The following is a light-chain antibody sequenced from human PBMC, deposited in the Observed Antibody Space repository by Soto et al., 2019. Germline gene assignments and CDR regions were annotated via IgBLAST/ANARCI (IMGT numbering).Light chain of an antibody. CDR2: GAS. V-gene: IGKV3-20*01. CDR3: QQYAGPPTT. J-gene: IGKJ5*01. Sequence: EIVLTQSPGTLSLSPGDRATISCRASQTVSNNYLAWCQQKPGQAPRVIMYGASRRATGIPDRFSGGGSGTDFTLTISRLEPEDFAVYFCQQYAGPPTTFGQGTRLEIK. CDR1: QTVSNNY.